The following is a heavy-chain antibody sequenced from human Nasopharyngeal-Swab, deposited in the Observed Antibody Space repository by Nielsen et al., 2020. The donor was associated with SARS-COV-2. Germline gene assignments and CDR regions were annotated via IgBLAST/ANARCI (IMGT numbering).Heavy chain of an antibody. Sequence: GGSLRLSCAASGFTFSSYAMHWVRQAPGKGLEWVAVISYDGSNKYYADSVKGRFTISRDNSKNTLYLQMNSLRAEDTAVYYCARNDILTGYYPYYYGMDVWGQGTTVTVSS. CDR3: ARNDILTGYYPYYYGMDV. CDR1: GFTFSSYA. V-gene: IGHV3-30-3*01. CDR2: ISYDGSNK. D-gene: IGHD3-9*01. J-gene: IGHJ6*02.